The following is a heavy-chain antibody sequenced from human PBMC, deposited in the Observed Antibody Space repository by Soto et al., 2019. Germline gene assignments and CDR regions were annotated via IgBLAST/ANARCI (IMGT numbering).Heavy chain of an antibody. CDR3: ARHPYYSSGWYLRGRTLENRKPTEDY. Sequence: QLQLQESGPGLVKPSETLSLTCTVSGGSISSSSYYWGWIRQPPGKGLEWIGSIYYSGSTYYNPSLKSRVTISVDTSKNQFSLKLSSVTAADTAVYYCARHPYYSSGWYLRGRTLENRKPTEDYWGQGTLVTVSS. D-gene: IGHD6-19*01. CDR1: GGSISSSSYY. V-gene: IGHV4-39*01. CDR2: IYYSGST. J-gene: IGHJ4*02.